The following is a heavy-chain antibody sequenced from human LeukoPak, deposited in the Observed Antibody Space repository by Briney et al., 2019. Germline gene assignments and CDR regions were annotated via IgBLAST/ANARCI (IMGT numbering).Heavy chain of an antibody. CDR1: GYSISSGYY. Sequence: SETLSLTCAVSGYSISSGYYWGWIRQPPGKGLEWIGSIYHSGSTYYNPSLKSRVTISVDTSKNQFSLKLSSVTAADTAVYYCARDGTVICAFDIWGQGTMVTVSS. D-gene: IGHD3-16*02. V-gene: IGHV4-38-2*02. CDR2: IYHSGST. J-gene: IGHJ3*02. CDR3: ARDGTVICAFDI.